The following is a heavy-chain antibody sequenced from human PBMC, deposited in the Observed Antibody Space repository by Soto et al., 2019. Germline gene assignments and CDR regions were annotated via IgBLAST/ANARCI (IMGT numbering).Heavy chain of an antibody. CDR1: GFSLTTSPMG. V-gene: IGHV2-5*02. CDR3: AHRLSGYGWNWSYFYY. CDR2: IYWDDDK. Sequence: QITLKESGPTLVKPTQTLTLTCTFSGFSLTTSPMGVGWIRQPPGKALEWLVVIYWDDDKRYSPSLTSRLTITKDTSKNQVVLTMTNMDPVDTATYYCAHRLSGYGWNWSYFYYWGQGALVTVSS. J-gene: IGHJ4*02. D-gene: IGHD1-7*01.